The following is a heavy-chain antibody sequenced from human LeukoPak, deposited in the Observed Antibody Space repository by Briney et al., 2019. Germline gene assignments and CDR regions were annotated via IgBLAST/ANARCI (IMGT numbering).Heavy chain of an antibody. J-gene: IGHJ5*02. CDR2: ISGDGSER. Sequence: GGSLRLSCAASGFTFSSYWMSWVRQAPGKGLEWVAGISGDGSERDYVDSVRGRFTISRDNSKNSLYLQMNSLRTEDTALYYCAKDMGEWGVDPWGQGTLVTVSS. CDR3: AKDMGEWGVDP. CDR1: GFTFSSYW. D-gene: IGHD1-26*01. V-gene: IGHV3-7*05.